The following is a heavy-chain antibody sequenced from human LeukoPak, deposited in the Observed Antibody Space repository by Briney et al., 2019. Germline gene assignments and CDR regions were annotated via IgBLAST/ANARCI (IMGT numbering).Heavy chain of an antibody. Sequence: PSETLSLTCTVSGGSISSYYWSWIRQPAGKGLEWIGRIYTSGSTNYNPSLKSRVTMSVDTSRNQFSLKLSSVTAADTAVYYCARDWSGSTVGKFDYWGQGTLVTVSS. D-gene: IGHD1-26*01. V-gene: IGHV4-4*07. CDR3: ARDWSGSTVGKFDY. CDR2: IYTSGST. J-gene: IGHJ4*02. CDR1: GGSISSYY.